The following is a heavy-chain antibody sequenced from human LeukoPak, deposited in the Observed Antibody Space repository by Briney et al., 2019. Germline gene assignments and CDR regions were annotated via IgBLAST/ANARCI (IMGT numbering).Heavy chain of an antibody. CDR3: ARDGDDDVFTGYFNY. J-gene: IGHJ4*02. V-gene: IGHV1-69*04. Sequence: SVKVSCKASGGSFSKFGVSWVRQAPGQGPEWMGRIIPLLGTTNYAQKFQGRLTISADTSTDTAYMALSSLTSEDTAIYYCARDGDDDVFTGYFNYWGQGSLVTVSS. D-gene: IGHD3-9*01. CDR1: GGSFSKFG. CDR2: IIPLLGTT.